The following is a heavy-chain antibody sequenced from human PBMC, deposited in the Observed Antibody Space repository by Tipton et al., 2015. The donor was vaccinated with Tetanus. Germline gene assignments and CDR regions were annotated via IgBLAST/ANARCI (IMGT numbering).Heavy chain of an antibody. V-gene: IGHV4-39*07. CDR2: IYFEGST. D-gene: IGHD3-10*01. J-gene: IGHJ5*02. Sequence: TLSLTCTVSGGSISDKKYYWGWIRQPPGKGLEWIASIYFEGSTYYSPSLESRVTIAVDTSQNQVSLRLTSVTAADTAVYSCAGVLVRWYEPWGRGTLVSVSS. CDR1: GGSISDKKYY. CDR3: AGVLVRWYEP.